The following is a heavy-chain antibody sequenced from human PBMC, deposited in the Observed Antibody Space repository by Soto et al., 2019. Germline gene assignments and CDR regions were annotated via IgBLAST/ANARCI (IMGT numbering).Heavy chain of an antibody. CDR1: GGTFSSYA. J-gene: IGHJ3*02. V-gene: IGHV1-69*05. CDR2: IIPIFGTA. CDR3: ARAKKTLGYCSGGSCGAFDI. Sequence: SVKVSCKASGGTFSSYAISWVRQAPGQGLEWMGGIIPIFGTANYAQKFQGRVTMTRDTSISTAYMELSRLRSDDTAVYYCARAKKTLGYCSGGSCGAFDIWGQGTMVTVSS. D-gene: IGHD2-15*01.